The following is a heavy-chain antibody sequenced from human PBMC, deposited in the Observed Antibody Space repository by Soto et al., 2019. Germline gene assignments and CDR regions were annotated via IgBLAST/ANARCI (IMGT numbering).Heavy chain of an antibody. CDR3: ARDILTGRMGTEV. V-gene: IGHV4-59*01. CDR1: GGFIISDY. CDR2: IYYSGST. D-gene: IGHD3-9*01. J-gene: IGHJ6*02. Sequence: PSETLSLTCTVSGGFIISDYWIRIRQPPGQGLEWIGYIYYSGSTNYNPSLRSRVTISLDTSKKQFSLKLSSVTAADTAVYYCARDILTGRMGTEVWGQGTTVTVSS.